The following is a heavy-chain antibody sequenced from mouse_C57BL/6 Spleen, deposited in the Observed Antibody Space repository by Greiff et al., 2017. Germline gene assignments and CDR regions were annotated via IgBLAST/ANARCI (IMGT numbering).Heavy chain of an antibody. CDR3: ARPKLGDYAMDY. CDR1: GFTFSDYY. J-gene: IGHJ4*01. Sequence: EVMLVESGGGLVQPGGSLKLSCAASGFTFSDYYMYWVRQTPEKRLEWVAYISNGGGSTNYPDTVKGRFTISRANAKNTLYLQMSRLKSEDTAMYYCARPKLGDYAMDYWGQGTSVTVSS. CDR2: ISNGGGST. V-gene: IGHV5-12*01. D-gene: IGHD4-1*01.